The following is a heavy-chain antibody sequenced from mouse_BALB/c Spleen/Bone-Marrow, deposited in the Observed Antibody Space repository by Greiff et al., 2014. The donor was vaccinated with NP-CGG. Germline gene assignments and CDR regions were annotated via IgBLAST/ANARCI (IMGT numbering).Heavy chain of an antibody. D-gene: IGHD1-1*01. CDR3: ARVYGWYFDV. V-gene: IGHV5-6-3*01. J-gene: IGHJ1*01. Sequence: VHLVESGGGLVQPGGSLKLSCVASGFTFSSYGMSWVRQTPDKRLELVATINNNGGSTYYPDSVKGQFTISRDNAKNTLYLQMSSLESEDTAMYYCARVYGWYFDVWGAGTTVTVSS. CDR2: INNNGGST. CDR1: GFTFSSYG.